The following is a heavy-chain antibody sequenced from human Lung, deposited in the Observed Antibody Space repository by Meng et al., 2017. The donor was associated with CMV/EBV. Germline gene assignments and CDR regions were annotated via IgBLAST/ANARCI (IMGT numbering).Heavy chain of an antibody. CDR2: IHPHRGDT. Sequence: AVKVSCKASGYTFTAHYFHWVRQAPGQGLEWMGWIHPHRGDTNYAQQFQGRVTLTRDTSINTGYRELTRLTSDDTSVYYCARDNNWGPDYWGQGTLVTVSS. CDR1: GYTFTAHY. V-gene: IGHV1-2*02. J-gene: IGHJ4*02. CDR3: ARDNNWGPDY. D-gene: IGHD7-27*01.